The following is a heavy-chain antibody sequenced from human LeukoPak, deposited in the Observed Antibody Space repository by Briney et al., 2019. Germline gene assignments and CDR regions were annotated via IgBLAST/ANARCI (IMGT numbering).Heavy chain of an antibody. Sequence: GGSLRLSCAASGFTLSNAWMNWVRQAPGKGLEWVGRIKSKTDGGTTDYAAPVKGRFTISRDDSKNTLYLQMNSLKTEDTAVYYCTTAAMVRGVNSGSYYYYGMDVWGQGTTVTVSS. CDR2: IKSKTDGGTT. V-gene: IGHV3-15*07. J-gene: IGHJ6*02. CDR1: GFTLSNAW. D-gene: IGHD3-10*01. CDR3: TTAAMVRGVNSGSYYYYGMDV.